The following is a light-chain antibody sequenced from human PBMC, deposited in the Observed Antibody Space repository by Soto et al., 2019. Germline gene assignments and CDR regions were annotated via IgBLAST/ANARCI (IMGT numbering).Light chain of an antibody. CDR3: QQYGSSAFT. CDR2: GAS. Sequence: EIVLTQSPGTLSLSPGERATLFCRASQSFSNSYLAWYQQKPGQAPRLLIYGASSRATGIPDRFSGSGSGTDFTLTISRLEPEDFAVYYCQQYGSSAFTFGPGTKVDIK. CDR1: QSFSNSY. J-gene: IGKJ3*01. V-gene: IGKV3-20*01.